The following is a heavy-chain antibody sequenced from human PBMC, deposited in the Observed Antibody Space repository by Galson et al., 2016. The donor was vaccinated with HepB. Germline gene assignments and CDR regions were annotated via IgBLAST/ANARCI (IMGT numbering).Heavy chain of an antibody. V-gene: IGHV3-11*04. J-gene: IGHJ6*02. D-gene: IGHD2/OR15-2a*01. CDR1: GLTFSDFY. Sequence: SLRLSCAGSGLTFSDFYMSWIRQAPGKGLECVSHIDSSGSAIYYADSVKGRVTISRDNARNSLYLEMNSLRAEDTAAYYCARTYARIMSFGMDVWGQGTTVTVSS. CDR3: ARTYARIMSFGMDV. CDR2: IDSSGSAI.